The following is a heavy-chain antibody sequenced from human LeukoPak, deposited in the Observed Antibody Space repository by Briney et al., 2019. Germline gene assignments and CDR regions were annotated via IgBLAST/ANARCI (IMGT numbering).Heavy chain of an antibody. CDR1: GYTFTGYY. J-gene: IGHJ5*02. Sequence: ASVNVSCKASGYTFTGYYMHWGRHAPGQGLEWMGWINPNSGGTNYAQKFQGRVTMTRDTSISTAYMELSRLRSDDTAVYYCARDRGYSNDGNWFEPGGEGTLVSVSS. CDR3: ARDRGYSNDGNWFEP. V-gene: IGHV1-2*02. D-gene: IGHD4-11*01. CDR2: INPNSGGT.